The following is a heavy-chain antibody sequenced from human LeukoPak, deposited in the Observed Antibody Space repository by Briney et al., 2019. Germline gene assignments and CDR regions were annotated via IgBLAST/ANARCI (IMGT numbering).Heavy chain of an antibody. V-gene: IGHV3-23*01. Sequence: GGSVRLSCAASGFIFSSYAMTWVRQAPGKGLGWVSGISGSGDRTYYADSVKGRFTISRDNSKNTLYLQMNSLTDDDSAVYYCAKDRIPVAGRQDIWDYWGQGTLVTVSS. CDR2: ISGSGDRT. CDR1: GFIFSSYA. J-gene: IGHJ4*02. D-gene: IGHD6-19*01. CDR3: AKDRIPVAGRQDIWDY.